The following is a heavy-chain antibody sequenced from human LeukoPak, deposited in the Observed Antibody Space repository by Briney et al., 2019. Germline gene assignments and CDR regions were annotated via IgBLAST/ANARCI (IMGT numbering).Heavy chain of an antibody. Sequence: GGSLRLSCAASGLTFSNAWMSWVRQAPGKGLEWVSGISGSGATTYYADSVKGRFTISRDNSKNTVYLQMNSLRAEDTAVYYCARTKQFDYWGQGTLVTVSS. D-gene: IGHD2-8*01. CDR2: ISGSGATT. J-gene: IGHJ4*02. V-gene: IGHV3-23*01. CDR3: ARTKQFDY. CDR1: GLTFSNAW.